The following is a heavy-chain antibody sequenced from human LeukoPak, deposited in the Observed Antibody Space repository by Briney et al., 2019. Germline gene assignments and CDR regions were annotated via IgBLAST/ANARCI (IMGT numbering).Heavy chain of an antibody. J-gene: IGHJ4*02. CDR1: GFTSSSYG. Sequence: QPGRSLRLSCAASGFTSSSYGMHWVRQAPGKGLEWVAVISYDGSNKYYADSVKGRFTISRDNSKNTLYLQMNSLRAEDTAVYYCAKVVFRAAAVVPFDYWGQGTLVTVSS. CDR2: ISYDGSNK. D-gene: IGHD6-13*01. V-gene: IGHV3-30*18. CDR3: AKVVFRAAAVVPFDY.